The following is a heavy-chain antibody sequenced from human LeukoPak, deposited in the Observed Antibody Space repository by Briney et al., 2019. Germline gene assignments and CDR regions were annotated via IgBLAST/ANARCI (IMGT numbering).Heavy chain of an antibody. CDR2: IYYSGST. V-gene: IGHV4-59*08. Sequence: SETLSLTCTVSGGSSSAYYYTWIRQPPGKGLEWIGYIYYSGSTNYNPSLKSRVTISVDTSKNQFSLKLSSVTAADTAVYYCARHKPVNYYYGMDVWGQGTTVTVSS. J-gene: IGHJ6*02. CDR1: GGSSSAYY. CDR3: ARHKPVNYYYGMDV.